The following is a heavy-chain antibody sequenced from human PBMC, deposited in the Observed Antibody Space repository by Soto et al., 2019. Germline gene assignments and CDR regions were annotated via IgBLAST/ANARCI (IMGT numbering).Heavy chain of an antibody. CDR3: ASGASRWYPYFFDS. CDR2: IIPYYNTL. V-gene: IGHV1-69*01. J-gene: IGHJ4*02. D-gene: IGHD6-13*01. Sequence: QAQVVQSGAEVRKPGSSVKLSCKASEGTFNSYAIAWVRQAPGQGLEWMGGIIPYYNTLNYAQKFQDRVTITADDSTNTVYMELSSLKSDDTAVYFCASGASRWYPYFFDSWAQGTLVTVSS. CDR1: EGTFNSYA.